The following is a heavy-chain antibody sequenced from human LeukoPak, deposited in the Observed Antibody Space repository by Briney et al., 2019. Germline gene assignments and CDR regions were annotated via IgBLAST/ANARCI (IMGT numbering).Heavy chain of an antibody. V-gene: IGHV3-30*02. J-gene: IGHJ4*02. CDR3: ARGGYDSGSYYKGPLYYFDY. CDR2: IRYDGSNK. Sequence: SGGSLRLSCAASGFTFSSYGMHWVRQAPGKGLEWVAFIRYDGSNKYYADSVKGRFTISRDNSKNTLYLQMNSLRAEDTAVYYCARGGYDSGSYYKGPLYYFDYWGQGTLVTVSS. CDR1: GFTFSSYG. D-gene: IGHD3-10*01.